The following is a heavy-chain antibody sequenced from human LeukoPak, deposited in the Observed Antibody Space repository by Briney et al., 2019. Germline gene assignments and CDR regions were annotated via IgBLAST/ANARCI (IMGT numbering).Heavy chain of an antibody. D-gene: IGHD5-24*01. J-gene: IGHJ4*02. CDR3: ARVRVARRDGYNFDY. CDR2: IYSGGST. V-gene: IGHV3-66*01. Sequence: GGSLRLSCAASGFTVSSNYMSWVRQAPGKGLEWVSVIYSGGSTCYADSVKGRFTISRDNSKNTLYLQMNSLRAEDTAVYYCARVRVARRDGYNFDYWGQGTLVTVSS. CDR1: GFTVSSNY.